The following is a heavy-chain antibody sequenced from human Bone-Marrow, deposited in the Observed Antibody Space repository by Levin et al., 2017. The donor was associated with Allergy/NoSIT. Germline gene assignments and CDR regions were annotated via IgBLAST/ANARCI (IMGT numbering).Heavy chain of an antibody. V-gene: IGHV4-31*03. J-gene: IGHJ4*02. Sequence: SETLSLTCTVSGGSISSGGYYWSWIRQHPGKGLEWIGYIYSTGSTPYNPSLKSRVTLSVDTSKNQFSLRLNSVTAADTAVYYCAGYGAATGYFDYWGQGTQVTVSS. CDR2: IYSTGST. CDR1: GGSISSGGYY. D-gene: IGHD2-15*01. CDR3: AGYGAATGYFDY.